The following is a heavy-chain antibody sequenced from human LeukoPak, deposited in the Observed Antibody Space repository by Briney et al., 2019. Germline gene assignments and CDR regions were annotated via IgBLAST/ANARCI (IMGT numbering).Heavy chain of an antibody. Sequence: SETLSLTCTVSGGSISSYYWSWIRQPAGKGLEWIGRIYTSGSTNYNPSLKSRVTMSVDTSKNQFSLKLSSVTAADTAVYYCARVVDYYDSSGFYYSFDYWGQGTLVTVSS. CDR2: IYTSGST. V-gene: IGHV4-4*07. CDR3: ARVVDYYDSSGFYYSFDY. D-gene: IGHD3-22*01. J-gene: IGHJ4*02. CDR1: GGSISSYY.